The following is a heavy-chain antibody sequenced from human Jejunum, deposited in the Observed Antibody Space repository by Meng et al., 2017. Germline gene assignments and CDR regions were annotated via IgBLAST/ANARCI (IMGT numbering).Heavy chain of an antibody. CDR2: INSDGSST. V-gene: IGHV3-74*01. Sequence: EVQLVESGGGLVQPGGSLRLSCAASGFTFSNYWMYWVRQAPGKGLVWVSRINSDGSSTSYADSVKGRFTISRDNAKNTLYLQMNSLRAEDTAVHYCALTYTVTNFDYWGQGTLVTVSS. J-gene: IGHJ4*02. D-gene: IGHD4-17*01. CDR1: GFTFSNYW. CDR3: ALTYTVTNFDY.